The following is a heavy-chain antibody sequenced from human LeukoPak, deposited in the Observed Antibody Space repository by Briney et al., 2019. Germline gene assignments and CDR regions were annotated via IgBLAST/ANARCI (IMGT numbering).Heavy chain of an antibody. Sequence: SETLSLTCTVSGGSISSGGYYWSWILQHPGKGLEWIRDIYYSGSTYYNPSLKSRVTISVDTSKNQFSLKLSSVTAADTAVYYCAREGYDGSGYYYGYFQHWGQGTLVTVSS. D-gene: IGHD3-22*01. V-gene: IGHV4-31*03. CDR2: IYYSGST. CDR1: GGSISSGGYY. CDR3: AREGYDGSGYYYGYFQH. J-gene: IGHJ1*01.